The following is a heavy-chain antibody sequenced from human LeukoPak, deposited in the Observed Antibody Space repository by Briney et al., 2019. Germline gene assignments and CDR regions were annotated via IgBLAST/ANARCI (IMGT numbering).Heavy chain of an antibody. D-gene: IGHD4-11*01. CDR3: AKDAQRGFDYSNSLEF. J-gene: IGHJ4*02. CDR2: IWSDGTEK. Sequence: GGSLRLSCAASGFTYSHYGMHWGRQAPGKGLEWVAVIWSDGTEKYYGDAVKGRFTISRDNSRNTLYLQMNSLRGEDTAVYYCAKDAQRGFDYSNSLEFWGQGTLVTVSS. CDR1: GFTYSHYG. V-gene: IGHV3-33*06.